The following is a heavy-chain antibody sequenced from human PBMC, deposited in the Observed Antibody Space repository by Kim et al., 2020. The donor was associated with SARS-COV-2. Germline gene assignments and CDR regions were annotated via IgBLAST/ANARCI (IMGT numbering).Heavy chain of an antibody. Sequence: GGSLRLSCAASGFTFSDYYMSWIRQAPGKGLEWVSYISSSGSTIYYADSVKGRITISRDNAKHSLYLQMNSLRAEDTAVYYCARDSGYLAFDLWGQGTMVTVSS. V-gene: IGHV3-11*04. D-gene: IGHD3-10*01. CDR1: GFTFSDYY. J-gene: IGHJ3*01. CDR3: ARDSGYLAFDL. CDR2: ISSSGSTI.